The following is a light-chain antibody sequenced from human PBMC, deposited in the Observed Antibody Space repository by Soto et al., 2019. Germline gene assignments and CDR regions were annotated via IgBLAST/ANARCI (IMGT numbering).Light chain of an antibody. CDR2: GAS. CDR1: QSVSSIY. Sequence: EIVLTQSPGTLSLSPGERATLSCRASQSVSSIYLAWYQQKPGQAPRLLIYGASSRPTGIPDRFSGSGSGTDFTLTISRLEPEDFVVYYCQQYGSSALTFGGGTKVEIK. V-gene: IGKV3-20*01. CDR3: QQYGSSALT. J-gene: IGKJ4*01.